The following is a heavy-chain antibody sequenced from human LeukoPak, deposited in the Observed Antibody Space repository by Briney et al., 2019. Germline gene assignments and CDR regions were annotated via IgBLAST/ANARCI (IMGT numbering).Heavy chain of an antibody. J-gene: IGHJ4*02. CDR2: ISSSSSTI. Sequence: GGSLRLSCAASGFTFSSYSMNWVRQAPGKGLEWVAYISSSSSTIYYADSVKGRFTISRDNAKNSLYLQMNSLRAEDTAVYYCARYGRGYSYVYCDYWGQGTLVTVSS. CDR1: GFTFSSYS. D-gene: IGHD5-18*01. CDR3: ARYGRGYSYVYCDY. V-gene: IGHV3-48*04.